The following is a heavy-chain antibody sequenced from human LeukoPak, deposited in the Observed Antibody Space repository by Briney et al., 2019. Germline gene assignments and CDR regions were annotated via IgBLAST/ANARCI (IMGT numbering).Heavy chain of an antibody. D-gene: IGHD3-10*01. CDR3: ARITYYYGSEPGY. CDR2: IYYSGGI. V-gene: IGHV4-59*01. CDR1: GGSISSYY. Sequence: SETLSLTCTVSGGSISSYYWSWIRQPPGKGLEWIGYIYYSGGINYNPSLESRVTISVDRSKNQYSLRLNSVTPADTAVYYCARITYYYGSEPGYWGQGTLVTVSS. J-gene: IGHJ4*02.